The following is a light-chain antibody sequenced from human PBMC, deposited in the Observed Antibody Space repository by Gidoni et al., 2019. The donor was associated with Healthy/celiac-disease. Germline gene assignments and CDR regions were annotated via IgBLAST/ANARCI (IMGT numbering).Light chain of an antibody. CDR2: DVS. CDR1: SSAVGGYNY. CDR3: CSYAGSSLYV. V-gene: IGLV2-11*01. Sequence: QSALTQPRSVSGSPGQSVTISCTGTSSAVGGYNYVSWYQQHPGKAPKLMIYDVSKRPSGVPDRFSGSKSGNTASLTISGLQAEDEADYYCCSYAGSSLYVFGTGTKVTVL. J-gene: IGLJ1*01.